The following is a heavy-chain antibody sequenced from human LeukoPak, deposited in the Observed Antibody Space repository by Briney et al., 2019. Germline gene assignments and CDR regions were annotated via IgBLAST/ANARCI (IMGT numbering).Heavy chain of an antibody. CDR1: GFIFSSYW. CDR2: INSDGSST. CDR3: ARAQYYDSTTAGGMDV. D-gene: IGHD3-22*01. J-gene: IGHJ6*02. Sequence: GGSLRLSCAVSGFIFSSYWMHWVRQAPGKGLVWVARINSDGSSTNYADSVKGRFTISRDNAKNTLSLQMNSLRAEDTAVYYCARAQYYDSTTAGGMDVWGQGATVTVSS. V-gene: IGHV3-74*01.